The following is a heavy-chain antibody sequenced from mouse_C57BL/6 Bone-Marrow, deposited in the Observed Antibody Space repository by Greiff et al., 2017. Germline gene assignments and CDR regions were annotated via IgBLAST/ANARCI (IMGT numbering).Heavy chain of an antibody. J-gene: IGHJ3*01. CDR3: ASWAFAY. D-gene: IGHD4-1*01. V-gene: IGHV14-3*01. CDR1: GFTIQNTY. Sequence: LQESVAELVRPGASVQLSFPASGFTIQNTYMHWVKQRPEQGLAWIGRIVPANGNTQYAPKFQGKATITADTASLTAYLQLSSLTSVDSALYYCASWAFAYWGQGTLVTVSA. CDR2: IVPANGNT.